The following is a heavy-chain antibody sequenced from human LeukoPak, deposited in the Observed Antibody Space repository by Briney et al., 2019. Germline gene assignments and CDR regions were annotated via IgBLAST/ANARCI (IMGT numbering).Heavy chain of an antibody. CDR1: GFTFSSYS. D-gene: IGHD4-17*01. V-gene: IGHV3-21*01. CDR3: ARELRPGFYYYFDY. Sequence: GGSLTLSCAASGFTFSSYSMNWVRQAPGKGLEWVSSISSSSSYIYYADSVKGRFTISRDNAKNSLYLQMNSLRAEDTAVYYCARELRPGFYYYFDYWGQGTLVTVSS. J-gene: IGHJ4*02. CDR2: ISSSSSYI.